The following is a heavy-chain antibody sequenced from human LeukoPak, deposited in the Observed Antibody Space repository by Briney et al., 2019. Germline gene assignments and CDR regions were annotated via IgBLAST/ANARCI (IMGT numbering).Heavy chain of an antibody. D-gene: IGHD2-8*01. Sequence: SETLSLTCTVSGGSISYYLWSWMRHPPGKGLEWVGYIHYSGTTNYNPSLKSRVTISVDTSKNQFSLKLSSVTAADTAVYYCARVLRAYYYYYMDVWGKGTTVTISS. V-gene: IGHV4-59*08. CDR2: IHYSGTT. CDR1: GGSISYYL. CDR3: ARVLRAYYYYYMDV. J-gene: IGHJ6*03.